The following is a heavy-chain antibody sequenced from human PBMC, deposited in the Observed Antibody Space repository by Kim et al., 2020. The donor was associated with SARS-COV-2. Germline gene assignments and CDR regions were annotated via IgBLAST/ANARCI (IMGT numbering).Heavy chain of an antibody. CDR2: IYYSGST. J-gene: IGHJ4*02. Sequence: SETLSLTCTVSGGSISSYYWSWIRQPPGKGLEWIGYIYYSGSTNYNPSLKSRVTISVDTSKNQFSLKLSSVTAADTAVYYCASGYYGSGSYLIDYWGQGTLVTVSS. CDR3: ASGYYGSGSYLIDY. V-gene: IGHV4-59*01. D-gene: IGHD3-10*01. CDR1: GGSISSYY.